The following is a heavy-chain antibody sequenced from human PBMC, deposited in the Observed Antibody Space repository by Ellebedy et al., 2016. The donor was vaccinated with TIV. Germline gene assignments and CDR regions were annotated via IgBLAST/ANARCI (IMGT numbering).Heavy chain of an antibody. CDR2: IWYDGSYK. D-gene: IGHD2-2*01. J-gene: IGHJ5*02. CDR1: GFTFSSYG. V-gene: IGHV3-33*08. Sequence: GGSLRLSXAVSGFTFSSYGMHWVRQAPGKGLEWVAVIWYDGSYKYYGDSVKGRFTISRDNSKNTLYLQMNSLRVDDTAVYYCARGYQFRNWLDPWGQGTLVTVSS. CDR3: ARGYQFRNWLDP.